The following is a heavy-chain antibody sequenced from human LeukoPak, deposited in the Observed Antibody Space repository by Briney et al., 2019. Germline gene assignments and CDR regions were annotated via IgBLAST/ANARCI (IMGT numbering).Heavy chain of an antibody. CDR2: INPNSGGT. CDR1: GYTFTGYY. V-gene: IGHV1-2*02. Sequence: ASVKVSCKAPGYTFTGYYMHWVRQAPGQGLEWMGCINPNSGGTNYAQKFQGRVTMTRDTSISTAYMELSRLRSDDTAVYYCARALGYCSGGSCYQWSYYFDYWGQGTLVTVSS. CDR3: ARALGYCSGGSCYQWSYYFDY. J-gene: IGHJ4*02. D-gene: IGHD2-15*01.